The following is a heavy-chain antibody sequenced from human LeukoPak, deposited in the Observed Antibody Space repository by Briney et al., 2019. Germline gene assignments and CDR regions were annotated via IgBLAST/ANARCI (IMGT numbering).Heavy chain of an antibody. CDR3: AKGRTRNYYGSGSGAFDI. D-gene: IGHD3-10*01. V-gene: IGHV3-21*01. CDR2: ISSSSSYI. J-gene: IGHJ3*02. CDR1: GFTFSSYS. Sequence: PGGSLRLSCAASGFTFSSYSMNWVRQAPGKGLEWVSSISSSSSYIYYADSVKGRFTISRDNAKNSLYLQMNSLRAEDTAVYYCAKGRTRNYYGSGSGAFDIWGQGTMVTVSS.